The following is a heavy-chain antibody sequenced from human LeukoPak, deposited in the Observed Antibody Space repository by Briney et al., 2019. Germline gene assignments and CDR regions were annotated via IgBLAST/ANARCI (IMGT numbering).Heavy chain of an antibody. Sequence: GGSLRLSCAASGFTFSDHYMDWVRQAAGKGLEWVCRIRNKANSYTTEYAASVKGRFTISRDDSKNSLYLQMNSLKTEDTAVYYCAQSGSYAAFDYWGQGTLVTVSS. CDR3: AQSGSYAAFDY. V-gene: IGHV3-72*01. J-gene: IGHJ4*02. D-gene: IGHD3-16*01. CDR1: GFTFSDHY. CDR2: IRNKANSYTT.